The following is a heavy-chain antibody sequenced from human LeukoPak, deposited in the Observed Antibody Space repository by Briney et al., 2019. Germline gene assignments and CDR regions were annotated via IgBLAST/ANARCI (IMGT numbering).Heavy chain of an antibody. J-gene: IGHJ1*01. V-gene: IGHV3-21*01. Sequence: GGSLRISCAASGFTFSTYSMNWVRQAPGKGLEWVSSISSSSNYIYYADSVKGRFSISRDDAKNSLFLQMNGLRAEDTAVYYCARDMTTATTCYLQHWGQGTLVTVSS. CDR2: ISSSSNYI. D-gene: IGHD4-17*01. CDR1: GFTFSTYS. CDR3: ARDMTTATTCYLQH.